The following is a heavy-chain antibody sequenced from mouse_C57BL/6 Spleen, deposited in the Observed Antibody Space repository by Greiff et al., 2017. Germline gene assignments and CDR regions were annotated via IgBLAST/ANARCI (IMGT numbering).Heavy chain of an antibody. CDR3: ARRAYGYGDY. V-gene: IGHV1-55*01. J-gene: IGHJ2*01. Sequence: QVQLQQPGAELVKPGASVKMSCKASGYTFTSYWISWVKQRPGQGLEWIGDIYPGSGSTNYNEKFKCKATLTVDTSSSTAYMQLSSLTSVDSAVXYGARRAYGYGDYWGQGTMLTVSA. CDR2: IYPGSGST. D-gene: IGHD2-2*01. CDR1: GYTFTSYW.